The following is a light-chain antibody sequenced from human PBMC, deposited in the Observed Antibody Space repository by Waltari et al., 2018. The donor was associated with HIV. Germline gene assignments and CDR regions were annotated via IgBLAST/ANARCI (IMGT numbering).Light chain of an antibody. Sequence: QSALTQPASVSGSPGQSITISCTGTSSDVGGYNYVSWYQQHPGKAPNLMMYDVSKRPSGVSNRFSGSKSGNTASLTISGLQAEDEADYYCCSYAGSSTHVVFGGGTKLTVL. J-gene: IGLJ2*01. CDR3: CSYAGSSTHVV. CDR1: SSDVGGYNY. V-gene: IGLV2-23*02. CDR2: DVS.